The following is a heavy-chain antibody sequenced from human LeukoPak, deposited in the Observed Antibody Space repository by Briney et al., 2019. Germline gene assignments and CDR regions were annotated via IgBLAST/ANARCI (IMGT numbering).Heavy chain of an antibody. J-gene: IGHJ5*02. CDR2: ISAYNGNT. CDR3: AREKDCGGDCYLGKSWFDP. CDR1: GYTFTSYG. V-gene: IGHV1-18*01. Sequence: GESLMISCKGSGYTFTSYGISWVRQAPGQGVEWMGWISAYNGNTNYAQKLQGRVTMTTDTSTSTAYMELRSLRSDDTAVYYCAREKDCGGDCYLGKSWFDPWGQGTLVTVSS. D-gene: IGHD2-21*02.